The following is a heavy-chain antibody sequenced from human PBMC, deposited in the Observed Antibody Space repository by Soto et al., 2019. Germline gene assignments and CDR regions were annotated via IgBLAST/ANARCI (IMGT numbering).Heavy chain of an antibody. CDR1: GGSISRHY. D-gene: IGHD6-19*01. CDR2: IYYSGST. J-gene: IGHJ4*02. CDR3: ARGWRDDRGWYEDY. Sequence: QVQLQESGPGLVKPSETLSLTCTVSGGSISRHYWSWIRQPPGKGLEWIGYIYYSGSTNYNPSLKSRVTISVDTSKNQCYLKLSSVTAADTAVYYCARGWRDDRGWYEDYWGQGTLVTVTS. V-gene: IGHV4-59*11.